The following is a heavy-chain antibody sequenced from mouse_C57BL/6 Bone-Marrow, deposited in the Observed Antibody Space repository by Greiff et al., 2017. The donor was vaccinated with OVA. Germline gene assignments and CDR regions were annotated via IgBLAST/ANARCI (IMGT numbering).Heavy chain of an antibody. CDR3: TSFYGNYVWFAY. J-gene: IGHJ3*01. CDR1: GFNIKDDY. D-gene: IGHD2-1*01. Sequence: EVKVEESGAELVRPGASVKLSCTASGFNIKDDYMHWVKQRPEQGLEWIGWIDPENGDTEYASKFQGKATITADTSSNTAYLQLSSLTSEDTAVYYCTSFYGNYVWFAYWGQGTLVTVSA. V-gene: IGHV14-4*01. CDR2: IDPENGDT.